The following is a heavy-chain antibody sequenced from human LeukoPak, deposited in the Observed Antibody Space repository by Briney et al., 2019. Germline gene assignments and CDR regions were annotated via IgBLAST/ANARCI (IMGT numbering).Heavy chain of an antibody. D-gene: IGHD6-13*01. CDR3: ARHGALAAAGEFDP. CDR2: LYYSGST. CDR1: GGSISSTIYY. J-gene: IGHJ5*02. Sequence: PSETLSLTCTVSGGSISSTIYYWGWIRQPPGKGLEWIGSLYYSGSTYYNPSLKSRVTIFVDTSKNQFSLKLSSVTAADTAVYYCARHGALAAAGEFDPWGQGTLVTVSS. V-gene: IGHV4-39*01.